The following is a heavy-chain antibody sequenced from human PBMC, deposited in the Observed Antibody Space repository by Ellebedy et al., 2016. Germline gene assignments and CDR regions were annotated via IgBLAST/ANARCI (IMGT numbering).Heavy chain of an antibody. J-gene: IGHJ5*02. D-gene: IGHD6-19*01. V-gene: IGHV3-74*01. CDR3: ARDRGWQWLANWFDP. CDR1: GFTFSSYW. CDR2: INSDGSST. Sequence: HTGGSLRLSCAASGFTFSSYWMHWVRQAPGKGLVWVSRINSDGSSTSYADSVKGRLTISRDNAKNTLYLQMNSLRAEDTAVYYCARDRGWQWLANWFDPWGQGTLVTVSS.